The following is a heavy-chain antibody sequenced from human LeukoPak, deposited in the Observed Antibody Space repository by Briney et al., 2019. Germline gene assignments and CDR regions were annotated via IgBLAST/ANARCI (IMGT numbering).Heavy chain of an antibody. V-gene: IGHV4-34*01. CDR3: ARDRRGYGFLDY. J-gene: IGHJ4*02. D-gene: IGHD5-12*01. Sequence: SETLSLTCAVYGGSFSGYYWSWIRQPPGKGLEWIGEINHSGSTNYNPSLKSRVTISVDTSKNQFSLKLSSVTAADTAVYYCARDRRGYGFLDYWGQGTLVTVSS. CDR2: INHSGST. CDR1: GGSFSGYY.